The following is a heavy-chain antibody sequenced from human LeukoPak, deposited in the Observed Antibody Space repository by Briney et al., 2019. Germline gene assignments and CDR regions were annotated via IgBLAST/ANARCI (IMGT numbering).Heavy chain of an antibody. Sequence: GASVKVSCKASGYTFTAYYMHWVRQAPGQGLEWMGWINPNSGGTNYAQKFQGRVTMTRDTSISTAYMEMSRLRSDDTAVYYCARAGIPGYCTNVTCSNWLDPWGQGTLVTVSS. J-gene: IGHJ5*02. V-gene: IGHV1-2*02. CDR2: INPNSGGT. D-gene: IGHD2-8*01. CDR1: GYTFTAYY. CDR3: ARAGIPGYCTNVTCSNWLDP.